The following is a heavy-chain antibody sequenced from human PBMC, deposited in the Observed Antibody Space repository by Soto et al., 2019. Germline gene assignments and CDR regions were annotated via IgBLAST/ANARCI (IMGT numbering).Heavy chain of an antibody. V-gene: IGHV3-33*01. Sequence: RLSCAASGFTFSSYGMHWVRQAPGKGLEWVAVIWYDGSNKYYADSVKGRFTISRDNSRNTLYLQMNSLRAEDTAVYYCASEPNYDILTGYYFHWGQGTLVTVSS. D-gene: IGHD3-9*01. CDR3: ASEPNYDILTGYYFH. CDR2: IWYDGSNK. J-gene: IGHJ4*02. CDR1: GFTFSSYG.